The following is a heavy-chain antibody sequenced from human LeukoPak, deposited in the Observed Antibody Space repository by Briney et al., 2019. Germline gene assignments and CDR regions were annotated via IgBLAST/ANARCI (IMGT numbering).Heavy chain of an antibody. J-gene: IGHJ4*02. CDR1: GGSISSYY. V-gene: IGHV4-4*09. Sequence: PSETLSLTCTVSGGSISSYYWSWIRQPPGKGLEWIGYIYTSGSTNYNPSLKSRVTISVDTSKNQFSLKLSSVTAADTAVYYCARHSSVGLSYYFDYWGQGTLVTVSS. CDR3: ARHSSVGLSYYFDY. D-gene: IGHD3-16*01. CDR2: IYTSGST.